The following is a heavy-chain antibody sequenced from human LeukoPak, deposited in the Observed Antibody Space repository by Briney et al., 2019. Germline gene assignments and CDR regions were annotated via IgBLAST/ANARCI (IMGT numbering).Heavy chain of an antibody. CDR1: RFTVSDNY. CDR3: TRDQTPYY. Sequence: GGSLRLSCAASRFTVSDNYMTWVRQAPGKGLEWVGFIASETYGGTAEYAASVKGRFTISRDDSKSIAYLQMNSLKTEDTAVYYCTRDQTPYYWGQGTLVTVSS. V-gene: IGHV3-49*04. J-gene: IGHJ4*02. CDR2: IASETYGGTA.